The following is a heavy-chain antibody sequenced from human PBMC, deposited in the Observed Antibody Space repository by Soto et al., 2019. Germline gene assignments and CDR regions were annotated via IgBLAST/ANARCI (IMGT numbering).Heavy chain of an antibody. CDR1: GDSIASSRYY. CDR2: VYYSGST. CDR3: ARPQSASAGTLGGFDH. D-gene: IGHD6-13*01. J-gene: IGHJ4*02. V-gene: IGHV4-39*01. Sequence: SETLSLTCTVSGDSIASSRYYWGWIRQPPGKGLEWIGSVYYSGSTYYKWSLKSRVTISVDTSKNQFSLKLTSVTAADTAVYYCARPQSASAGTLGGFDHWGQGTLVTVS.